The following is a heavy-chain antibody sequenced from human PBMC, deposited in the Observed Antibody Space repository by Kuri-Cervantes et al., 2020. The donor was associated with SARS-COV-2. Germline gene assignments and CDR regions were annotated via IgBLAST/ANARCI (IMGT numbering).Heavy chain of an antibody. V-gene: IGHV4-31*03. CDR1: GGSISSGGYY. Sequence: SETLSLTCTVSGGSISSGGYYWSWIRQHPGKGLEWIGYIYYSGSTYYNPSLKSRVTISVDTSKNQFSLKLSSVTAADTAVYYCARAPRITIFEVVGWFDPWGQGTLVTVSS. J-gene: IGHJ5*02. CDR2: IYYSGST. D-gene: IGHD3-3*01. CDR3: ARAPRITIFEVVGWFDP.